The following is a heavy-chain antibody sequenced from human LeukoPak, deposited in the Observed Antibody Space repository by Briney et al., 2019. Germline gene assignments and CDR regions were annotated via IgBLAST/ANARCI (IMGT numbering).Heavy chain of an antibody. CDR3: ARGLAWGMVRGVIGYFDY. CDR2: ISWNSGSI. J-gene: IGHJ4*02. Sequence: TGGSLRLSCAASGFTFSSYSMNWVRQAPGKGLEWVSGISWNSGSIGYADSVKGRFTISRDNAKNSLYLQMNSLRAEDTALYYCARGLAWGMVRGVIGYFDYWGQGTLVTVSS. CDR1: GFTFSSYS. V-gene: IGHV3-9*01. D-gene: IGHD3-10*01.